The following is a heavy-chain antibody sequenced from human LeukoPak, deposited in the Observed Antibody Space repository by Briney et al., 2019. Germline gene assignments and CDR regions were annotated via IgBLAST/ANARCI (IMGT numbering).Heavy chain of an antibody. Sequence: PGGSLRLSCAASGFTFGTYAMTWVRQAPGKGLEWVSVISGSGGSTNYADSVKGRFITSRDNSRNTLFLQMNSLRAEDTAVYYCAKHHYSSSRDYFDYWGQGTLVTVSS. J-gene: IGHJ4*02. D-gene: IGHD6-13*01. V-gene: IGHV3-23*01. CDR3: AKHHYSSSRDYFDY. CDR1: GFTFGTYA. CDR2: ISGSGGST.